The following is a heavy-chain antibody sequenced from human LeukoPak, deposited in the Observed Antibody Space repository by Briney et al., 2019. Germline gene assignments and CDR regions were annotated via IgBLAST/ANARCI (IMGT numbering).Heavy chain of an antibody. J-gene: IGHJ4*02. V-gene: IGHV3-53*05. D-gene: IGHD5-24*01. CDR2: IYRGGST. Sequence: PGGSLRLSCAASGFTVSSNYMCWVRQAPGEGLEWGSVIYRGGSTYYADSVKGRFSISRDNSKNTLYLQMNSLRAEDTAVYYCARSHRRDGYTLAYWGQGTLVTVSS. CDR3: ARSHRRDGYTLAY. CDR1: GFTVSSNY.